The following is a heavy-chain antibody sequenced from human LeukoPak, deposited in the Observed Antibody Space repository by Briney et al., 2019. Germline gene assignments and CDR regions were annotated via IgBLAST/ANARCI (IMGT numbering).Heavy chain of an antibody. V-gene: IGHV3-7*03. Sequence: GGSLRLSCAASGFTFSRYWISWVRQAPGKGLEWVANIKQDGSEKYYVDSVKGRFTISRDNSKNTLYLQMNSLRAEDTAVYYCAKDDHGGSGWRDYFDQWGQGTLVTVSS. J-gene: IGHJ4*02. CDR3: AKDDHGGSGWRDYFDQ. CDR2: IKQDGSEK. D-gene: IGHD6-19*01. CDR1: GFTFSRYW.